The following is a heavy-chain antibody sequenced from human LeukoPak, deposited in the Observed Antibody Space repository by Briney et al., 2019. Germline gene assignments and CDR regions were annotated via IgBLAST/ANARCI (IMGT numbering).Heavy chain of an antibody. J-gene: IGHJ6*03. CDR3: ARGHGSYYYYMDV. CDR2: INPNTGGT. V-gene: IGHV1-2*02. CDR1: GYTFTDFY. Sequence: ASVKVSCTASGYTFTDFYMHWVRQAPGQGLEWMGWINPNTGGTNYAQKFQGRVTMTRDTSISTAYMELSSLRSNDTAVYYCARGHGSYYYYMDVWGKGTTVTVSS. D-gene: IGHD3-10*01.